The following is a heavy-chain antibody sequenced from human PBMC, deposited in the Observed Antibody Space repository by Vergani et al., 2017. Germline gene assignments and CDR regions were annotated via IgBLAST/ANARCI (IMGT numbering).Heavy chain of an antibody. D-gene: IGHD4-17*01. CDR2: IYYSGST. CDR1: GGSFSGYY. J-gene: IGHJ4*02. CDR3: ARDDSLRGLYYFDY. V-gene: IGHV4-34*01. Sequence: QVQLQQWGAGLLKPSETLSLTCAVYGGSFSGYYWSWIRQPPGKGLEWIGSIYYSGSTYYNPSLKSRVTISVDTSKNQFSLKLSSVTAADTAVYYCARDDSLRGLYYFDYWGQGTLVTVSS.